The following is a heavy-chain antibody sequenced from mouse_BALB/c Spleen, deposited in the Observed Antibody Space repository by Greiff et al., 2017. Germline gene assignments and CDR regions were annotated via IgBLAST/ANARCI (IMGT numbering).Heavy chain of an antibody. CDR3: ARSGIAMDY. J-gene: IGHJ4*01. CDR2: INPSNGRT. V-gene: IGHV1S81*02. Sequence: QVQLQQPGAELVKPGASVKLSCKASGYTFTSYWMHWVKQRPGQGLEWIGEINPSNGRTNYNEKFKSKATLTVDKSSSTAYMRLSSLTSEDSAVYYCARSGIAMDYWGQGTSVTVSS. CDR1: GYTFTSYW. D-gene: IGHD4-1*01.